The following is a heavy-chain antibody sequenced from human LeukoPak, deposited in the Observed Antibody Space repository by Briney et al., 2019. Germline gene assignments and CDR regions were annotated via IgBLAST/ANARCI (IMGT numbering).Heavy chain of an antibody. CDR2: ITGSTYRT. Sequence: PGGSLRLSCAASEFTFSNYAMTWVRQAPGKGLQWVSTITGSTYRTYYVESVRGRFTISRDNFNNTLYLQMNNLRAEDTAVYYCAKAPSKNNGWGPPRYSYGLDVWGQGTTVTVSS. CDR3: AKAPSKNNGWGPPRYSYGLDV. D-gene: IGHD6-19*01. J-gene: IGHJ6*02. V-gene: IGHV3-23*01. CDR1: EFTFSNYA.